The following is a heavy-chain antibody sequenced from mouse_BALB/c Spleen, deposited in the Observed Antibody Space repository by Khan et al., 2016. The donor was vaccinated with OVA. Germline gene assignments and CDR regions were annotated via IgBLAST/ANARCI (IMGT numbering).Heavy chain of an antibody. CDR1: GYTFTSYW. Sequence: QIQLVQSGAELAKPGASVKMSCKASGYTFTSYWMHWVKQRPGQGLEWIGYINPSTGYTEYNQRFKDKATLTADKSSSTAYMQLSSLTAEESAVYYCANHVSSSAWLTYWGQGTLVTVSA. CDR2: INPSTGYT. J-gene: IGHJ3*01. CDR3: ANHVSSSAWLTY. D-gene: IGHD1-1*01. V-gene: IGHV1-7*01.